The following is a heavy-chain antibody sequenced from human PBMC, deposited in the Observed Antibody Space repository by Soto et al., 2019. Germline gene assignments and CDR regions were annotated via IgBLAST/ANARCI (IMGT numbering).Heavy chain of an antibody. V-gene: IGHV1-2*02. CDR1: GYTFTGYY. Sequence: ASVKFSCKASGYTFTGYYMHWVRQAPGQGLEWMGWINPNSGGTNYAQKFQGRVTMTRDTSISTAYMELSRLRSDDTAVYYCARDRYIAAAGTLGYWGQGTLVTVSS. CDR2: INPNSGGT. CDR3: ARDRYIAAAGTLGY. D-gene: IGHD6-13*01. J-gene: IGHJ4*02.